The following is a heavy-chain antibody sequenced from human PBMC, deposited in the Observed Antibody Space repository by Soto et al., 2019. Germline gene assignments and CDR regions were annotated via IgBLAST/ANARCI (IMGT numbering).Heavy chain of an antibody. CDR3: ARHGGGISSLDWFDP. J-gene: IGHJ5*02. D-gene: IGHD3-10*01. Sequence: SETLSLTCTVSGGSISSSSYYWGWIRQPPGKGLEWIGSIYYSGSTYYNPSLKSRVTISVDTSKNQFSLKLSSVTAADTAVYYCARHGGGISSLDWFDPWGQGTLVTVSS. CDR2: IYYSGST. V-gene: IGHV4-39*01. CDR1: GGSISSSSYY.